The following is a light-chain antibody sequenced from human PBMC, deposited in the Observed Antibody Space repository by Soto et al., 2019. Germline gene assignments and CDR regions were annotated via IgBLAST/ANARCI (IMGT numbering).Light chain of an antibody. J-gene: IGLJ1*01. V-gene: IGLV1-40*01. CDR2: QNN. CDR3: QSYDISLHNYV. Sequence: QSALTQPPSVSGAPGQRVSISCTGSSSNIGAGYDVHWYEHLPGTAPKLLIYQNNNRPSGVPDRFSGSKSGTSASLAITGLQAEDEADYYCQSYDISLHNYVFGTGTKLTVL. CDR1: SSNIGAGYD.